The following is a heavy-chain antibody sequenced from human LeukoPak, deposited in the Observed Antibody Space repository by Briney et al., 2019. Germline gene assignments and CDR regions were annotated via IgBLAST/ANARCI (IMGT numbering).Heavy chain of an antibody. CDR3: ASLVGANWFDP. V-gene: IGHV3-48*01. CDR1: GFTFSSYS. Sequence: PGGSLRLSCAASGFTFSSYSMNWVRQAPGKGLEWVSYISSSSSTIYYADSVKGRFTISRDNSKNTLYLQMNSLRAEDTAVYYCASLVGANWFDPWGQGTLVTVSS. CDR2: ISSSSSTI. D-gene: IGHD1-26*01. J-gene: IGHJ5*02.